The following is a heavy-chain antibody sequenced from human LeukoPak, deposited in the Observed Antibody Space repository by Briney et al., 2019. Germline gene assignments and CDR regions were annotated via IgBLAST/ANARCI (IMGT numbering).Heavy chain of an antibody. V-gene: IGHV3-30*02. Sequence: PGRSLRLSCAASGFTFSSYGMHWVRQAPGKGLEWVAFIRYDGSNKYYADSVKDRFTISRDNSKNTLYLQMNSLRAEDTAVYYCAKRLLWFGELLNASPIDYWGQGTLVTVSS. CDR1: GFTFSSYG. D-gene: IGHD3-10*01. J-gene: IGHJ4*02. CDR3: AKRLLWFGELLNASPIDY. CDR2: IRYDGSNK.